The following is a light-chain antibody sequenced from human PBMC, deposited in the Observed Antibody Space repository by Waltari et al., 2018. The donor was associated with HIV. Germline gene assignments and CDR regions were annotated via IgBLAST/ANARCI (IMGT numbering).Light chain of an antibody. J-gene: IGKJ2*03. CDR1: QSVSTT. V-gene: IGKV3-15*01. CDR2: GAS. Sequence: EIVMTQSPATLSVSPGERATLSCRASQSVSTTLAWYQQKPGQAPRLLIYGASTRATGIPARFSGSWSGTEFTLTISSLQSEDFAVYYCQQYNNWPQSFGQGTTLEIK. CDR3: QQYNNWPQS.